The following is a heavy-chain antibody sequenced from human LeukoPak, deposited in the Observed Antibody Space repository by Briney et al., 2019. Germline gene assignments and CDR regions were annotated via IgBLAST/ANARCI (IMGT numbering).Heavy chain of an antibody. CDR3: ARGQVGYSYGYRDWFDP. CDR2: MNPNSGNT. CDR1: GYTLTSYD. V-gene: IGHV1-8*01. D-gene: IGHD5-18*01. Sequence: GASVKGSCKASGYTLTSYDINWVRQATGQGLEWMGWMNPNSGNTGYAQKFQGRVTMTRNTSISTAYMELSSLRSEDTAGYYCARGQVGYSYGYRDWFDPWGQGTLVTVSS. J-gene: IGHJ5*02.